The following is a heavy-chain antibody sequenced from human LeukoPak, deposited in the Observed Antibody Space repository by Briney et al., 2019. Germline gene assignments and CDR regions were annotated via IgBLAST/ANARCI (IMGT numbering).Heavy chain of an antibody. D-gene: IGHD4-23*01. J-gene: IGHJ3*02. Sequence: GASVKVSCKASGYTFTSYAMHWVRQAPGQRLEWMGWINAGNGNTKYSQKFQGRVTITRDTSASTAYMELSSLRSDDTAVYHCARGRWVVTPKPNDAFDIWGQGTMVTVSS. CDR3: ARGRWVVTPKPNDAFDI. CDR1: GYTFTSYA. V-gene: IGHV1-3*01. CDR2: INAGNGNT.